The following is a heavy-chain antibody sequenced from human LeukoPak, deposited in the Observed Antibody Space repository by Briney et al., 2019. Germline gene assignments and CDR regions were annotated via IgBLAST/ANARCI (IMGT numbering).Heavy chain of an antibody. V-gene: IGHV3-30*02. D-gene: IGHD2/OR15-2a*01. CDR2: IRYDGSNK. CDR1: GFTFSSYG. CDR3: AKAHVRFYDY. Sequence: PGGSLRLSCAASGFTFSSYGMHWVRQAPGKGLEWVAFIRYDGSNKYYADSVKGRSTISRDNSKNTLYLQMNSLRAEDTAVYYCAKAHVRFYDYWGQGTLVTVSS. J-gene: IGHJ4*02.